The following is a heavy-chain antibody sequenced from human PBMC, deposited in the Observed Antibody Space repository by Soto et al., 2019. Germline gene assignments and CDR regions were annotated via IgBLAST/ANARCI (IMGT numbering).Heavy chain of an antibody. CDR3: ASTYSTSWYWFDP. J-gene: IGHJ5*02. Sequence: QVTVKESGPVLVKPTETLTLTCTVSGFSLSNAGLGVSWIRQPPGKALEWLAHIFSNDEKSYGTSLKSRLTIAKATSKSQVVLTMTNMDPVDTATYYCASTYSTSWYWFDPWGQGTLVTVSS. V-gene: IGHV2-26*04. D-gene: IGHD6-13*01. CDR1: GFSLSNAGLG. CDR2: IFSNDEK.